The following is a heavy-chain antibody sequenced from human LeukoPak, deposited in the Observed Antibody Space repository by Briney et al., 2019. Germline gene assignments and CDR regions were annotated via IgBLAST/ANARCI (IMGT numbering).Heavy chain of an antibody. Sequence: PGGSLRLSCAGSGFSVSHYYMNWVRQAPGKGLEWVSLIRDTGETFYADSVKGRFTISRDNSKNTMYLQMNRLRVEDTAAYFCARDRAVTQVWVEFDSWGQGTLVTASS. V-gene: IGHV3-66*03. CDR3: ARDRAVTQVWVEFDS. D-gene: IGHD3-16*01. CDR1: GFSVSHYY. J-gene: IGHJ5*01. CDR2: IRDTGET.